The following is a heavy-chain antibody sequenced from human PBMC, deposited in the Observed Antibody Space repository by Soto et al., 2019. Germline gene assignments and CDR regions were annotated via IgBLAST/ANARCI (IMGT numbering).Heavy chain of an antibody. CDR2: IYYSGST. CDR1: GGSISSYY. J-gene: IGHJ4*02. D-gene: IGHD3-10*01. V-gene: IGHV4-59*01. Sequence: PSETLSLTCTVSGGSISSYYWSWIRQPPGKGLEWIGCIYYSGSTNCNPSLKSRVTISVDTSKNQFSLKLSSVTAADTAVYYCARTNYYGSGSLYYFDYWGQGTLVTVSS. CDR3: ARTNYYGSGSLYYFDY.